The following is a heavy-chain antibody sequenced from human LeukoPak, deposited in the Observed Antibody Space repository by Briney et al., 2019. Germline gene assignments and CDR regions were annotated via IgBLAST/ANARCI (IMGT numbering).Heavy chain of an antibody. Sequence: EGSLRLSCAASGFTFSSYAMSWVRQAPGKGLEWVSAISGSGGSTYYADSVKGRFTISRDNSKNTLYLQMNSLRAEDTAVYYCAKNPALNDFWSGYYAGGHNNWFDPWGQGTLVTVSS. D-gene: IGHD3-3*01. V-gene: IGHV3-23*01. CDR2: ISGSGGST. CDR1: GFTFSSYA. CDR3: AKNPALNDFWSGYYAGGHNNWFDP. J-gene: IGHJ5*02.